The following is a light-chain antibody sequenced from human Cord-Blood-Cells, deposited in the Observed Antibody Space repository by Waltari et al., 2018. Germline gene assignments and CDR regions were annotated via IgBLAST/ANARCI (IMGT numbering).Light chain of an antibody. V-gene: IGLV2-14*01. CDR1: SSDVGGYNY. J-gene: IGLJ3*02. CDR2: DVS. Sequence: QSALTQPASVSGSPGQSITISCTGTSSDVGGYNYVSWYQQHPGKAPKLIIYDVSKRPSGVSYRFSGSKSGNTASLTISGLQAEDEADYYCSSYTSSSLWVFGGGTKLTVL. CDR3: SSYTSSSLWV.